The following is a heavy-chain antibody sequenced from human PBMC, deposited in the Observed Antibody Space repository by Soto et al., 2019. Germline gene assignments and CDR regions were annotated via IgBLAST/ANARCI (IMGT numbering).Heavy chain of an antibody. Sequence: QAQLLQSGAEEKKPGPTVKVTCTAFGYTFTGYAMHRVRQAPGQRLEWMGWINAGNGNTKYSQKFQGGVSSTRETSASTAYVQLSRLRSDDPAVYYCARAVAVGGDCVFWGQGTMGT. D-gene: IGHD6-19*01. CDR3: ARAVAVGGDCVF. V-gene: IGHV1-3*05. CDR1: GYTFTGYA. CDR2: INAGNGNT. J-gene: IGHJ4*02.